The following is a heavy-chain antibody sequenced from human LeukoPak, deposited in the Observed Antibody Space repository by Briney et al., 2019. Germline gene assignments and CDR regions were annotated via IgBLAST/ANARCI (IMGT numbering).Heavy chain of an antibody. CDR2: IIGSGDVS. CDR1: GFAFSNYA. CDR3: AKGFTGARFHFDY. V-gene: IGHV3-23*01. Sequence: GGSLRLSCAASGFAFSNYAMSWVRQAPGKGLEWVSTIIGSGDVSYYGDSVTGRFTISRDNSKNTLYVQMNGLRPEDTAVYYCAKGFTGARFHFDYWGQGTLVTVSS. J-gene: IGHJ4*02. D-gene: IGHD2-21*01.